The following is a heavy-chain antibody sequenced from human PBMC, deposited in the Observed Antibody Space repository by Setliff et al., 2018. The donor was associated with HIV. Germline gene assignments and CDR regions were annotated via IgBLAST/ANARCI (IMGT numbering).Heavy chain of an antibody. D-gene: IGHD1-1*01. CDR1: GGSISSNNFC. V-gene: IGHV4-39*01. CDR2: ICYTGRT. CDR3: SRHPFAGTVDY. Sequence: PSETLSLTCTVSGGSISSNNFCWDWIRQPPEKGLEWIATICYTGRTYYNPSLKSRVAISVDTSKNLFSLRLTSLTAADTAFYYCSRHPFAGTVDYWGQATLVNVSS. J-gene: IGHJ4*02.